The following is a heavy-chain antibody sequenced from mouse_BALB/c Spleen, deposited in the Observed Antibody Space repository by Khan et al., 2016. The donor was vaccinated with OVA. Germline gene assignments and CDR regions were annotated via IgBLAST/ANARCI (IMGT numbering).Heavy chain of an antibody. CDR1: GFTFSSYA. V-gene: IGHV5-9-3*01. D-gene: IGHD1-1*01. Sequence: EVELVESGGGLVKPGGSLKLSCAASGFTFSSYAMSWVRQTPEKRLEWVATISSGGSYTYYPDSVKGRFNISRDNAKNSLYLHMRSLRSEDTAMYYCARSPGSYVSNYFDYWRQGTTLTVSS. CDR3: ARSPGSYVSNYFDY. J-gene: IGHJ2*01. CDR2: ISSGGSYT.